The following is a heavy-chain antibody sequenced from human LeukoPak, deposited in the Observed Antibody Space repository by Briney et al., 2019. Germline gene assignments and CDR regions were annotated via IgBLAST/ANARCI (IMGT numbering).Heavy chain of an antibody. J-gene: IGHJ4*02. CDR2: INQDGSEK. D-gene: IGHD1-1*01. Sequence: GGSLRLSCAASGFTFSSYWMSWVRQAPGKGLEWVANINQDGSEKNYVDSVKGRFTISRDNAKNSLYLQMNSLRAEDTAVYYCARDGYAVYRPDYWGQGTLVTVSS. V-gene: IGHV3-7*01. CDR3: ARDGYAVYRPDY. CDR1: GFTFSSYW.